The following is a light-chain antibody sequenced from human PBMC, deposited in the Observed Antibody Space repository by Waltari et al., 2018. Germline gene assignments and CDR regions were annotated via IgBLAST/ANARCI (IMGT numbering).Light chain of an antibody. J-gene: IGLJ2*01. Sequence: SSELTQPPSVSVSPGQTARITCSGDALTRTFASWYQQKPGQAPVIVIYKDTGRPSEIPERFSGSSSGTTVTLTISGVQAEDEADYYCQSADASGTYKLFGGGTKLTVL. CDR1: ALTRTF. CDR2: KDT. CDR3: QSADASGTYKL. V-gene: IGLV3-25*03.